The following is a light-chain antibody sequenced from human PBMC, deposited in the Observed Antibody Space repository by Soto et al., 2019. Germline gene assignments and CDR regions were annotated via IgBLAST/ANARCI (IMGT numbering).Light chain of an antibody. J-gene: IGKJ4*01. Sequence: DIPMTQSPSSLSASVGGRGTITCRASQSISSYLNWYQQKPGKAPKLLIYAASSLQSGVPSRFSGSGSGTEFTLTIRNFHPEDFPTYYCQRLNSYPPPFGGGTKV. CDR1: QSISSY. CDR3: QRLNSYPPP. V-gene: IGKV1-39*01. CDR2: AAS.